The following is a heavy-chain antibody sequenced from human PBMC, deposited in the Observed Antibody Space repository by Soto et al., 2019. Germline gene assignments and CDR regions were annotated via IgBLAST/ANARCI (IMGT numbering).Heavy chain of an antibody. Sequence: PSETLSLTCTVSGGSISSGDYYWSWIRQPPGKGLEWIGYIYYSGSTYYNPSLKSRVTISVDTSKNQFSLKLSSVTAADTAVYYCARFGFGYSSAQWGYWGQGTLVTVSS. D-gene: IGHD5-18*01. V-gene: IGHV4-30-4*01. J-gene: IGHJ4*02. CDR2: IYYSGST. CDR1: GGSISSGDYY. CDR3: ARFGFGYSSAQWGY.